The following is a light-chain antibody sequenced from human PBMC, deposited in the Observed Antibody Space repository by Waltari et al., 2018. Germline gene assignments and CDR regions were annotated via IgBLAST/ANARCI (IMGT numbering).Light chain of an antibody. J-gene: IGLJ2*01. Sequence: SDDLTQDISVSVALGQTVTITCQGDGLNIYYATWYQQKPGHAPLLVLFGQNNRPSGISDRFSGSRSGDTASLTITGVQADDEADYYCNCRDRSGDQVIFGGGTKLTVL. V-gene: IGLV3-19*01. CDR2: GQN. CDR1: GLNIYY. CDR3: NCRDRSGDQVI.